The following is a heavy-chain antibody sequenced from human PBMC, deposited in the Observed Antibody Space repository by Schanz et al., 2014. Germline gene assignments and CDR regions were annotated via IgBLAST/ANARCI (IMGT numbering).Heavy chain of an antibody. D-gene: IGHD1-1*01. J-gene: IGHJ2*01. CDR2: VFPNGIT. V-gene: IGHV4-61*02. CDR1: GGSIRSGTYY. Sequence: QVQLQASGPGLVKPSHTLSLTCTVSGGSIRSGTYYWSWIRLPAGKALEWVGRVFPNGITNYNPSLKSRVPIPLDTSKNQFSLPLTSLTAADTAVYYCARDTTWRLDLWGRGTLVTVSS. CDR3: ARDTTWRLDL.